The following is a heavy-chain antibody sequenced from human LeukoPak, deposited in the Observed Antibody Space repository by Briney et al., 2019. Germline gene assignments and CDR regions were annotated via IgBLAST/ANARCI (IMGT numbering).Heavy chain of an antibody. CDR2: IYTSGST. Sequence: SETLSLTCTVSGGSISSYYWSWIRQPAGKGLEWIGRIYTSGSTNYNPSLKSRVTMSVDTSKNQFSLKLSSVTAADTAVYYCARDPGIAAAGTSNWFDPWGQGTLVTVSS. V-gene: IGHV4-4*07. CDR1: GGSISSYY. J-gene: IGHJ5*02. CDR3: ARDPGIAAAGTSNWFDP. D-gene: IGHD6-13*01.